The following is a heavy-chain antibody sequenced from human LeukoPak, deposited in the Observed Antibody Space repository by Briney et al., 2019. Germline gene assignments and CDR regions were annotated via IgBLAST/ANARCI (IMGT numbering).Heavy chain of an antibody. Sequence: ASVKVSCKASGYTYTSYYMHWVRQAPGQGLEWMGIINPSGGSTSYAQKFQGRVTMTRDTSTSTVYMELSSLRSEDTAVYYCAIVPAAPTTYYYYYMDVWGKGTTVTVSS. D-gene: IGHD2-2*01. CDR2: INPSGGST. J-gene: IGHJ6*03. CDR1: GYTYTSYY. CDR3: AIVPAAPTTYYYYYMDV. V-gene: IGHV1-46*01.